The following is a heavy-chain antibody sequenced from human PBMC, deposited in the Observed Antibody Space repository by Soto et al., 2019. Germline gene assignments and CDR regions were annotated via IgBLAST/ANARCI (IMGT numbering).Heavy chain of an antibody. CDR2: ISGYNGNT. J-gene: IGHJ2*01. V-gene: IGHV1-18*01. Sequence: QVQLVQSGAEVKKPGASVKVSCKASGYTFTSYGICWVRQAPGQGLEWMGWISGYNGNTNYAQNLQGSATMTTDTSTTTVYMELRSLRSDDTAVSYCARRCRSTRCLELWGRGTLVIVSS. CDR3: ARRCRSTRCLEL. CDR1: GYTFTSYG. D-gene: IGHD2-2*01.